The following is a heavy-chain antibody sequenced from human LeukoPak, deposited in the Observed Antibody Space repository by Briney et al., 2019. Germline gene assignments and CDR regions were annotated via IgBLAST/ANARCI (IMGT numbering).Heavy chain of an antibody. J-gene: IGHJ5*02. CDR1: GYTLTSYG. CDR3: ARERGYSGYGP. D-gene: IGHD5-12*01. V-gene: IGHV1-18*01. CDR2: ISAYHANT. Sequence: ASVKVSCKASGYTLTSYGISWVRQAPGQGGEGIAWISAYHANTNYAQKLQRRVTMTTDTSTSTAYMELRSLRSDDTAVYYCARERGYSGYGPWGQGALVTVSS.